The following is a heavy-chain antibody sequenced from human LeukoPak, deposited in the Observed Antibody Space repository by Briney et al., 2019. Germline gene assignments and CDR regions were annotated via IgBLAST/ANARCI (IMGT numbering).Heavy chain of an antibody. CDR2: ISSSSSYI. D-gene: IGHD5-18*01. V-gene: IGHV3-21*01. Sequence: GGSLRLSCAASGFTFSSYSMNWVRQAPGKGLEWVSSISSSSSYIYYADSVKGRFTISRDNAKNSLYLQMNSLRAEDTAVYYCARDFSPWGYSYGYDYWGQGTLVTVSS. CDR3: ARDFSPWGYSYGYDY. J-gene: IGHJ4*02. CDR1: GFTFSSYS.